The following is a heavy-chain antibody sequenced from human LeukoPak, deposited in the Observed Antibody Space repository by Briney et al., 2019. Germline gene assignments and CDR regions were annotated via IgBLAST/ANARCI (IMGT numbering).Heavy chain of an antibody. CDR3: ARAADPSRMTYYYGSGSYPNWFDP. CDR1: GFTFSSYS. Sequence: QPGGSLRLSCAASGFTFSSYSMNWVRQAPGKGLEWVSYISSSSSTIYYADSVKGRFTISRDNAKNSLYLQMNSLRAEDTAVYYCARAADPSRMTYYYGSGSYPNWFDPWGQGTLVTVSS. CDR2: ISSSSSTI. D-gene: IGHD3-10*01. V-gene: IGHV3-48*01. J-gene: IGHJ5*02.